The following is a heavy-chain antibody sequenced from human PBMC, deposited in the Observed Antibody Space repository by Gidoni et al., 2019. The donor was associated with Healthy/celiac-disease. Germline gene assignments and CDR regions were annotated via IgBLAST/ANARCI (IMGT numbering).Heavy chain of an antibody. Sequence: EVQLVESGGGLVQPGGSLGLSCEPSGFTFSSYWMCWVRPAPGKGLEWVANIKQDGSEKYYVDSVRGRFTISRDNAKNSLYLQMNSLRAEDTAVYYCARDGGYDFIDYFDYWGQGTLVTVSS. CDR3: ARDGGYDFIDYFDY. J-gene: IGHJ4*02. V-gene: IGHV3-7*04. CDR2: IKQDGSEK. CDR1: GFTFSSYW. D-gene: IGHD5-12*01.